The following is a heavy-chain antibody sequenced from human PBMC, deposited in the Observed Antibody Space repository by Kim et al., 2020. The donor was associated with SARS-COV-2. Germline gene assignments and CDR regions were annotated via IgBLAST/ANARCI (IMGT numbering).Heavy chain of an antibody. CDR1: GYTFTSYC. V-gene: IGHV1-18*01. D-gene: IGHD3-22*01. CDR3: ARDQGYYDSSGYYLGGYYYYAMDV. CDR2: ISAYNGNT. J-gene: IGHJ6*02. Sequence: ASVKVSCKASGYTFTSYCISWVRQAPGQGLEWMGWISAYNGNTNYAQKLQGRVTMTTDTSTSTAYMELRSLRSDDTAVYYCARDQGYYDSSGYYLGGYYYYAMDVRGEGTTVPVSS.